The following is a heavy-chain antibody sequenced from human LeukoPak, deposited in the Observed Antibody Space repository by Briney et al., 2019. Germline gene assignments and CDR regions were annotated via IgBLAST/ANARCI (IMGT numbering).Heavy chain of an antibody. J-gene: IGHJ6*02. Sequence: GGSLRLSCAASGFTFNDYAMHWVRQAPGKGLEWVSGISWNSGSIGYADSVKGRFTISRDNAKNSLYLQMNTLRAEDTALYYCAKAPSRLAYVMDVWGQGTTVTVSS. CDR1: GFTFNDYA. CDR3: AKAPSRLAYVMDV. D-gene: IGHD2-21*01. CDR2: ISWNSGSI. V-gene: IGHV3-9*01.